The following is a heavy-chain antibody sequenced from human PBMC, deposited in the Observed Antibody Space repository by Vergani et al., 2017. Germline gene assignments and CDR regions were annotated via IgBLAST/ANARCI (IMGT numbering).Heavy chain of an antibody. Sequence: QMQLVESGGGVVQPGRSLRLSCATSGFTFSSYGMHWVRQAPGKGLEWVAVISYDGINKYYIDSVKGRFTISRDDAKNSLYLEMNSLRSDDTALYYCVGDTSGGLDFWGQGTQVIVSS. J-gene: IGHJ4*02. V-gene: IGHV3-30*03. CDR2: ISYDGINK. CDR3: VGDTSGGLDF. CDR1: GFTFSSYG. D-gene: IGHD2-8*01.